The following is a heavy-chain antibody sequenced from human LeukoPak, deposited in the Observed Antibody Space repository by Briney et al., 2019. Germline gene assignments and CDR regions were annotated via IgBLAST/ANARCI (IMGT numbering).Heavy chain of an antibody. J-gene: IGHJ4*02. V-gene: IGHV1-3*04. CDR1: GYTFTSYA. D-gene: IGHD6-19*01. CDR3: ARGPISGWSADY. CDR2: INTGNGNT. Sequence: ASVKVSCKASGYTFTSYAMHWVRQAPGQRLEWMGWINTGNGNTKYSQKFQGRVTITRDTSASTAYMELSSLRSEDTAVYYCARGPISGWSADYWGQGTLVTVSS.